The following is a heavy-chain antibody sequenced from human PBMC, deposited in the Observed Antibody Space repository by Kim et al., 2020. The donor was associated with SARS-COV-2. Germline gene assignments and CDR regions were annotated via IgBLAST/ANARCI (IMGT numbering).Heavy chain of an antibody. CDR3: ARRRGSGSSAFDY. CDR1: GGSISSSSTYY. CDR2: IYYSGST. D-gene: IGHD3-10*01. V-gene: IGHV4-39*01. Sequence: SETLSLTCTVSGGSISSSSTYYWGWIRQPPGKGLEYIGSIYYSGSTYYNPSLKSRVTISVDTSENQFSLKLNSVTATDTAVYYCARRRGSGSSAFDYWGQGTLVTVSS. J-gene: IGHJ4*02.